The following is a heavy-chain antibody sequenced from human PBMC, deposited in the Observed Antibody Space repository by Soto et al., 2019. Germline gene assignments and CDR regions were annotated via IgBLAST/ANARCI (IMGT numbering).Heavy chain of an antibody. D-gene: IGHD4-4*01. V-gene: IGHV3-33*06. CDR1: GLNFRNYV. CDR2: IWSDGREK. Sequence: SLRLSCAASGLNFRNYVMQWVRQAPGKGPEWVAVIWSDGREKYYGASVKGRVTISRDNFKNTVSLQMNSLRVEDTAIYYCVKDPSPTTGPTEDNWFDTWGLGTLVTVSS. J-gene: IGHJ5*02. CDR3: VKDPSPTTGPTEDNWFDT.